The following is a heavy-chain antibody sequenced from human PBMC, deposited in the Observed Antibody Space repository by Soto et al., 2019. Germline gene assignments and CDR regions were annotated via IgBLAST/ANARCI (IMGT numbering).Heavy chain of an antibody. CDR2: INHSGST. CDR3: AGLAHAEYYYYGMDV. J-gene: IGHJ6*02. CDR1: GGSFSGYY. V-gene: IGHV4-34*01. Sequence: SETLSLTCAVYGGSFSGYYWSWIRQPPGKGLEWIGEINHSGSTNYNPSLKSRVTISVDTSKNQFSLKLSSVTAADTAVYYCAGLAHAEYYYYGMDVWGQGTTVTVSS.